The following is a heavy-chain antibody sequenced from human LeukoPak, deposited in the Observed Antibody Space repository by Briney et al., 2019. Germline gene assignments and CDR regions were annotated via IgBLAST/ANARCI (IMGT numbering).Heavy chain of an antibody. V-gene: IGHV3-48*03. CDR2: ISSSGSTI. D-gene: IGHD3-10*02. CDR1: GFSFNNYN. J-gene: IGHJ6*04. CDR3: AELGITMIGGV. Sequence: GGSLRLSCAASGFSFNNYNMNWVRQAPGKGLEWVSYISSSGSTIYYADSVKGRFTISRDNAKNSLYLQMNSLRAEDTAVYYCAELGITMIGGVWGKGTTVTISS.